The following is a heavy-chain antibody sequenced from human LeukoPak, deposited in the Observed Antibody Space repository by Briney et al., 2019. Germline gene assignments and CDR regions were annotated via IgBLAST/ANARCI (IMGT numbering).Heavy chain of an antibody. D-gene: IGHD6-13*01. CDR1: GGSFSGYY. Sequence: SETLSLTCAVYGGSFSGYYWSWIRQPPGKGLEWSGEINHSGSTNYNPSLKSRVTISADTSKNQFSLKLSSVTAADTAVYYCARGLISAAGSGPRYDYWGQGTLVTVSS. CDR2: INHSGST. V-gene: IGHV4-34*01. J-gene: IGHJ4*02. CDR3: ARGLISAAGSGPRYDY.